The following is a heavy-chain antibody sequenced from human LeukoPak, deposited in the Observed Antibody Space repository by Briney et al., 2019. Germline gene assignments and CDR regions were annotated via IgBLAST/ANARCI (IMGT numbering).Heavy chain of an antibody. D-gene: IGHD3-22*01. J-gene: IGHJ4*02. Sequence: PGESLKISCKGSGYSFTSYWIGWVRQMPGKGLEWMGIISPGDSDTRYSPSFQGQVTISADKSISTAYLQWSSLKASDTAMYYCARPPSANYDSSGYSESDYWGQGTLVTVSS. CDR1: GYSFTSYW. CDR3: ARPPSANYDSSGYSESDY. V-gene: IGHV5-51*01. CDR2: ISPGDSDT.